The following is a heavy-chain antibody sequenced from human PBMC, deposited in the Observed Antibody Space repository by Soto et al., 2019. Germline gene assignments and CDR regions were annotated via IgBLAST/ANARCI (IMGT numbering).Heavy chain of an antibody. J-gene: IGHJ5*02. Sequence: EVQLLESGGGLVQPGGSLRLSCAASGFTFSSYAMPWVRQAPGKGLEWVSTISNGGGSTYYTDSVKGRFTISRDDSKNTLYLQMNSLRAEDTAVYYCANEGCSSTSCYIGTKFDPWGQGTLVTVSS. V-gene: IGHV3-23*01. CDR2: ISNGGGST. CDR3: ANEGCSSTSCYIGTKFDP. CDR1: GFTFSSYA. D-gene: IGHD2-2*02.